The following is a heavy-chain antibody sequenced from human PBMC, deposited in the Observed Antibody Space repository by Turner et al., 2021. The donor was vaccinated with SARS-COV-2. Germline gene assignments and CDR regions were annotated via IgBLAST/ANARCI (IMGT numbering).Heavy chain of an antibody. CDR3: ATDRKGGRGP. J-gene: IGHJ5*02. D-gene: IGHD1-26*01. CDR1: GFTVSSSY. V-gene: IGHV3-66*01. Sequence: EVQLVEPGGRFVPPGGFLGLSCATSGFTVSSSYMSWVRQDLGKGLECVSVIYSGGSKYYADSVKGGYTISRENYKNTLYLQMNSLRAEDTAVYYGATDRKGGRGPWGQGTLVTVSS. CDR2: IYSGGSK.